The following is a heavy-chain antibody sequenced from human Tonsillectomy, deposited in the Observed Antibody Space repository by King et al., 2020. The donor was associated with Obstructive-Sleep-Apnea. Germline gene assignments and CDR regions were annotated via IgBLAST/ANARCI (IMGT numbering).Heavy chain of an antibody. CDR2: IYYSGST. J-gene: IGHJ3*02. CDR3: ARGDTAMGYAFDI. CDR1: GGSISSYY. D-gene: IGHD5-18*01. V-gene: IGHV4-59*01. Sequence: QLQESGPGLVRPSETLSLTCTVSGGSISSYYWSWIRQPPGKGLEWIGYIYYSGSTNYNPSLKSRVTISVDTSKNQFSLKLSSVTAADTAVYYCARGDTAMGYAFDIWGQGTMVTVSS.